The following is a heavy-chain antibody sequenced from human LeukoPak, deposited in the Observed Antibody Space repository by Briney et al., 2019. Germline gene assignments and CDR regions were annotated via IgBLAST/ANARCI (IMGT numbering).Heavy chain of an antibody. V-gene: IGHV5-51*01. J-gene: IGHJ4*02. CDR1: GYTFTKYW. Sequence: PGESLKISCKGSGYTFTKYWISWVRQTPGKGLECMGIIYAGDSDTRYSASFQGQVTISADKSISTAYLQWSSLKASDTAMYYCARRDMATNTPFDYWGQGTLVTVSS. CDR2: IYAGDSDT. D-gene: IGHD5-24*01. CDR3: ARRDMATNTPFDY.